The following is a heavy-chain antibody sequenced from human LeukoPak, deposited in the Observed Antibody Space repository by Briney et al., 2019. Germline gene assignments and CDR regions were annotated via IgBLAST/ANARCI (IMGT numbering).Heavy chain of an antibody. J-gene: IGHJ3*02. CDR2: IYSGGST. D-gene: IGHD3-9*01. V-gene: IGHV3-53*01. Sequence: GGSLRLSCAASGFTVSSNYMSWVRQAPGKGLEWVSVIYSGGSTDYADSVKGRFTISRDTSKNTLYLQMNSLRVEDTAVYYCARSSHYDILTGYSEEDAFDICGQGTMVTVSS. CDR1: GFTVSSNY. CDR3: ARSSHYDILTGYSEEDAFDI.